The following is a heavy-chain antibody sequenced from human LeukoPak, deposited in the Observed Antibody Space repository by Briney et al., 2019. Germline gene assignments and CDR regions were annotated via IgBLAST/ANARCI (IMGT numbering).Heavy chain of an antibody. D-gene: IGHD5-18*01. J-gene: IGHJ4*02. V-gene: IGHV4-59*01. CDR2: IYYSGST. CDR1: GGSISSYY. Sequence: SETLSLTCTVSGGSISSYYWSWIRQPPGKGLEWIGYIYYSGSTNYNPSLKSRVTISVDTSKNQFSLKLSSVTAADTAVYYCARSSGYSYGPFDYWGQGTLVTVPS. CDR3: ARSSGYSYGPFDY.